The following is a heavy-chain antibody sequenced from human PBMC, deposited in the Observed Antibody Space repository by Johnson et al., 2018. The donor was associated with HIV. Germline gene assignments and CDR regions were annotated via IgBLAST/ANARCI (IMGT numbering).Heavy chain of an antibody. J-gene: IGHJ3*02. V-gene: IGHV3-13*01. CDR1: EFAFSSYD. Sequence: VQLVESGGGVVQPGGSLRLPCAASEFAFSSYDMHWVRQAPGKGLEWVSSIGTAGDTYYPGSVKGRFTISRENAKNSLYLQMNSLRAGDTAVYYCARRADVFDIWGQGTMVTVSS. CDR2: IGTAGDT. CDR3: ARRADVFDI.